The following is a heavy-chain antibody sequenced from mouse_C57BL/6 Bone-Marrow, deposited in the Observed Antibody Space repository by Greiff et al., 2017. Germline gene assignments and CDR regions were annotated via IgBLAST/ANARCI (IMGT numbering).Heavy chain of an antibody. Sequence: VQLQQSVAELVRPGASVKLSCTASGFNIKNTYMHWVKQRPEQGLEWIGRIDPANGNTKYAPKFQGKATITADPSSNTAYLQLSSLTSEDTAIYYCARALYYYGSSSYYAMDYWGQGTSVTVSS. CDR3: ARALYYYGSSSYYAMDY. J-gene: IGHJ4*01. CDR2: IDPANGNT. D-gene: IGHD1-1*01. CDR1: GFNIKNTY. V-gene: IGHV14-3*01.